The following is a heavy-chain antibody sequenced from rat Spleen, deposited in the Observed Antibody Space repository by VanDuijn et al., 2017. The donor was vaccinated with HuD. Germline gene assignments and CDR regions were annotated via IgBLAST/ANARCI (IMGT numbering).Heavy chain of an antibody. J-gene: IGHJ2*01. CDR1: GFTFNNYW. V-gene: IGHV5-31*01. CDR3: ARRTTLYYFDY. D-gene: IGHD1-5*01. CDR2: ITNTGGST. Sequence: EVQLVESGGGLVQPGRSLKLSCVASGFTFNNYWMTWIRQAPGKGLEWVASITNTGGSTYYRDSVKGRFTISRDNAKSTLYLQMDSLRSEDTATYYCARRTTLYYFDYWGQGVMVTVSS.